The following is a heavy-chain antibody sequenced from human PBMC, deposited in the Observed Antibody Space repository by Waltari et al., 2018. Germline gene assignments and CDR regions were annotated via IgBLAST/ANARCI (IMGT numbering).Heavy chain of an antibody. V-gene: IGHV1-2*02. J-gene: IGHJ4*02. D-gene: IGHD3-10*01. CDR1: GYTFTGYY. Sequence: QVQLVQSGAEVKKPGASVKVSCKASGYTFTGYYMHWVRQAPGQGLEWMGWINPNSGGTNYAQKFQGRVTMTRDTSISTAYMELSRLISDDTAVYYCARDPEYGSGKLLLFDYWGQGTLVTVSS. CDR2: INPNSGGT. CDR3: ARDPEYGSGKLLLFDY.